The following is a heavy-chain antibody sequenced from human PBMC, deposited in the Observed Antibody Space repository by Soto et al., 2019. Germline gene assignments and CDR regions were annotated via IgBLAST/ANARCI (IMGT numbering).Heavy chain of an antibody. Sequence: PSETLSLTCTVSGGSISSYYWSWIRQPPGKGLEWIGYIYYSGSTNYNPSLKSRVTISVDTSKNQFSLKVKSVTAADTAVYYCARGRLVPAVNFDYWGLGTLVTVSS. V-gene: IGHV4-59*12. CDR1: GGSISSYY. CDR2: IYYSGST. D-gene: IGHD2-2*01. CDR3: ARGRLVPAVNFDY. J-gene: IGHJ4*02.